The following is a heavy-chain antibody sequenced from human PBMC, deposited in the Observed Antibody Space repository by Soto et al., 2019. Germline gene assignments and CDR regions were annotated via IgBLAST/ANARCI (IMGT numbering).Heavy chain of an antibody. Sequence: QVQLQESGPGLVKPSETLALTCTVSGGSISSYYWTWIRKPPGKGLEWSGYVYYSGNTNYNPSLKSRVTIAIYTAKNHLSLKLTSVTAADTAVYYCSRVGTGAVYYWGQGTMVTVSS. D-gene: IGHD1-1*01. J-gene: IGHJ4*02. CDR3: SRVGTGAVYY. V-gene: IGHV4-59*01. CDR2: VYYSGNT. CDR1: GGSISSYY.